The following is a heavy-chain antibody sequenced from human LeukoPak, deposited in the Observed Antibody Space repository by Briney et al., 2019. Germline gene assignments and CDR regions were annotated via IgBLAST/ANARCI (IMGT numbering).Heavy chain of an antibody. V-gene: IGHV3-30*02. CDR1: GFTFSSYG. CDR2: IWYDGSNK. D-gene: IGHD4-17*01. Sequence: GGSLRLSCAASGFTFSSYGMHWVRQAPGKGLEWVAVIWYDGSNKYYADSVKGRFTISRDNSKNTLYLQMNSLRAEDTAVYYCAKDYGDYYFDYWGQGTLVTVSS. J-gene: IGHJ4*02. CDR3: AKDYGDYYFDY.